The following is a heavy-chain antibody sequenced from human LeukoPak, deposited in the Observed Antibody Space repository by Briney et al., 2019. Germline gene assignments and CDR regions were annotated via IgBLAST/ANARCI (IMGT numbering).Heavy chain of an antibody. J-gene: IGHJ4*02. CDR1: GFTVSTNY. CDR2: IYDSGTT. D-gene: IGHD3-16*01. CDR3: ASHWGGY. V-gene: IGHV3-53*01. Sequence: GGSLRLSCAASGFTVSTNYMSWVRQAPGKGLEWVSIIYDSGTTHYADSVKGRFTISRDNLKNILYLQMNSLRAEDMAVYYCASHWGGYWGQGTLVTVSS.